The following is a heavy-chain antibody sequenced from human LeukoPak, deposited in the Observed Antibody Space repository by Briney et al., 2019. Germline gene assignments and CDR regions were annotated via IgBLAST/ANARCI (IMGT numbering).Heavy chain of an antibody. D-gene: IGHD3-22*01. CDR2: IIPIFGTA. CDR3: AREVYYYDSSGYPKPYYFDY. V-gene: IGHV1-69*05. Sequence: SVKVSCKASGGTFSSYAISWVRQAPGQGLEWMGRIIPIFGTANYAQKFQGRVTITTDEPTSTAYMELSSLRSEDTAVYYCAREVYYYDSSGYPKPYYFDYWGQGTLVTVSS. J-gene: IGHJ4*02. CDR1: GGTFSSYA.